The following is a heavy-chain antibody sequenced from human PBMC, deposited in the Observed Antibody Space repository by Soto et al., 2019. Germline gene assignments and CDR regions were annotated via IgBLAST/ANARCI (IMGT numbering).Heavy chain of an antibody. Sequence: GGSLRLSCAASGFTFSSYSMNWVRQAPGKGLEWVSYISSSSSTIYYADSVKGRFTISRDNAKNSLYLQMNSLRDEDTAVYYCARQGYGDPPYNWFDPWGQGTLVTVSS. CDR1: GFTFSSYS. D-gene: IGHD4-17*01. CDR3: ARQGYGDPPYNWFDP. V-gene: IGHV3-48*02. CDR2: ISSSSSTI. J-gene: IGHJ5*02.